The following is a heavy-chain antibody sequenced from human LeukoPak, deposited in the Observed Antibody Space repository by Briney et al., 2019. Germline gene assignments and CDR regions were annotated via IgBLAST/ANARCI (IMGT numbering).Heavy chain of an antibody. V-gene: IGHV4-34*01. CDR1: GGSFSGYY. CDR3: ASFDFWSGSNNFDI. D-gene: IGHD3-3*01. J-gene: IGHJ3*02. Sequence: SETLSLTCAAYGGSFSGYYWSWIRQPPGKGLEWIGEINHSGSTNYNPSLKSRVTISVDTSKNQFSLKLSSVTAADTAVYYCASFDFWSGSNNFDIWGQGTMVTVSS. CDR2: INHSGST.